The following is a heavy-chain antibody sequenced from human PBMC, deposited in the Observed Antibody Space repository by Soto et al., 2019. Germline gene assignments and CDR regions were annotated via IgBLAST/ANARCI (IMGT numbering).Heavy chain of an antibody. CDR1: GFTFSSYA. D-gene: IGHD3-3*01. J-gene: IGHJ4*02. V-gene: IGHV3-30-3*01. CDR2: ISYDGSNK. Sequence: QVQLVESGGGVVQPGRSLRLSCAASGFTFSSYAMHWVRQAPGKGLEWVAVISYDGSNKYYADSVKGRFTISRDNSKNTLYLQMNSLRAEDTAVYYCASYPGRFLEWLFQPPDYWGQGTLVTVSS. CDR3: ASYPGRFLEWLFQPPDY.